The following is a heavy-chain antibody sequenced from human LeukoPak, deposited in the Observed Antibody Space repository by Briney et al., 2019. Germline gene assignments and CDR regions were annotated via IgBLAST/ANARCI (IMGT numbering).Heavy chain of an antibody. Sequence: SETLSLTCTVSGGSISSYYWSWIRQPPGKGLEWIGYIYYSGSTNYNPSLKSRVTISVDTSKNQFSLKLSSVTAADTAVYYCARRGPNADFDYWGQGTLITVSS. J-gene: IGHJ4*02. D-gene: IGHD3-16*01. CDR3: ARRGPNADFDY. V-gene: IGHV4-59*08. CDR2: IYYSGST. CDR1: GGSISSYY.